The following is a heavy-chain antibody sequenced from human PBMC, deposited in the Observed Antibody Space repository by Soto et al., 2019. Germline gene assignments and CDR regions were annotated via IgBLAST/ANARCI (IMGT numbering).Heavy chain of an antibody. Sequence: SVKVSCKASGGTFSSYAISWVRQAPGQGLEWMGGIIPIFGTANYAQKFQGRVTITADKSTSTAYMELSSLRSEDTAVYYCARDDCSSTSCYMAWFDPWGQGTLVTVSS. CDR1: GGTFSSYA. V-gene: IGHV1-69*06. CDR3: ARDDCSSTSCYMAWFDP. J-gene: IGHJ5*02. D-gene: IGHD2-2*01. CDR2: IIPIFGTA.